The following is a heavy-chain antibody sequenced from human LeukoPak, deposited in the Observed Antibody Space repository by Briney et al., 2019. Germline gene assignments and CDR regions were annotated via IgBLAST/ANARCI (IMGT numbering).Heavy chain of an antibody. V-gene: IGHV4-30-2*01. Sequence: SETLSLTCTVSGGSISSGGYYWSWIRQPPGKGLEWIGYIYHSGSTYYNPSLKSRVTISVDRSKNQFSLKLSSVTAADTAVYYCARAKGPAEGFDPWGQGTLVTVSS. CDR2: IYHSGST. CDR3: ARAKGPAEGFDP. J-gene: IGHJ5*02. CDR1: GGSISSGGYY.